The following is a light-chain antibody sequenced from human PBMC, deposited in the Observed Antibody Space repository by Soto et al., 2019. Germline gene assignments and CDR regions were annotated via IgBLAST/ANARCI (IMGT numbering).Light chain of an antibody. CDR3: SSYTTSSTYV. CDR2: DVS. V-gene: IGLV2-14*01. CDR1: SSDVGGYNY. Sequence: QSALTQPASLSGSPGQSITISCTGTSSDVGGYNYVSWYQQHPGKAPKLMIYDVSNRPSGVSSRFTGSKSGNTASLTISGLQAEDEADYYCSSYTTSSTYVFGTGTKLTFL. J-gene: IGLJ1*01.